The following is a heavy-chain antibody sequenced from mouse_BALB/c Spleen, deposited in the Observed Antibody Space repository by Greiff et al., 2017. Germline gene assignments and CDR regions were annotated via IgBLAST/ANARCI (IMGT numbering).Heavy chain of an antibody. CDR3: ARRGGYYMDY. CDR1: GYAFSSSW. Sequence: VQLHQSGPELVKPGASVKISCKASGYAFSSSWMNWVKQRPGQGLEWIGRIYPGDGDTNYNGKFKGKATLTADKSSSTAYMQLSSLTSVDSAVYFCARRGGYYMDYWGQGTTLTVSS. CDR2: IYPGDGDT. J-gene: IGHJ2*01. D-gene: IGHD1-1*02. V-gene: IGHV1-82*01.